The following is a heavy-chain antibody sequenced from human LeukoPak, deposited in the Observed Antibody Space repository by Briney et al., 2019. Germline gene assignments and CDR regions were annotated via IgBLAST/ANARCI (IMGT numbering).Heavy chain of an antibody. J-gene: IGHJ6*04. V-gene: IGHV4-59*01. CDR1: GGSISNYY. D-gene: IGHD5-24*01. CDR3: ARGYKRQQNYYSCGMDF. Sequence: PSGTLSLTCTVSGGSISNYYWSWIRQPPGKGLEWIGYIYYSGSTNYNPSLKSRVTISVDTSKNQFSLKLSSVTAADTAVYYCARGYKRQQNYYSCGMDFGAKGPTVPVSS. CDR2: IYYSGST.